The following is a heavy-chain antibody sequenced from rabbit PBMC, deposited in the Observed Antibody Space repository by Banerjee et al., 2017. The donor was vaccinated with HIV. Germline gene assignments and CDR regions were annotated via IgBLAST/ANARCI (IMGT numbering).Heavy chain of an antibody. Sequence: QEQLVESGGGLVQPGGSLKLSCKASGFDFSSCGVSWVRQAPGKGLEWIACIYNGDGSTYYASWVNGRFTISRSTSLNTVTLQMTSLTAADTATYFCARSNTYYGMDLWGQGTLVTVS. CDR3: ARSNTYYGMDL. CDR1: GFDFSSCG. V-gene: IGHV1S47*01. J-gene: IGHJ6*01. CDR2: IYNGDGST.